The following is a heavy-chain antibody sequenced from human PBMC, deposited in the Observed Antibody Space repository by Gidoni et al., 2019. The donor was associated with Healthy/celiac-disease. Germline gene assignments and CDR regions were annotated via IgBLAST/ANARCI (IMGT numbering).Heavy chain of an antibody. V-gene: IGHV4-39*01. J-gene: IGHJ3*02. D-gene: IGHD3-10*01. CDR3: ARRSGLQAAYGSGSYYNVYAFDI. Sequence: WIGTIYYSGSTYNNPSLKSRVTISVNTSKNQFSLKLSSVTAADTAVYYCARRSGLQAAYGSGSYYNVYAFDIWGQGTMVTVSS. CDR2: IYYSGST.